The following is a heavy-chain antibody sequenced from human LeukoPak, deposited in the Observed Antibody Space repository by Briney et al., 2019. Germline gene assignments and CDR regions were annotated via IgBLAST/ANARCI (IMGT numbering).Heavy chain of an antibody. V-gene: IGHV4-59*12. D-gene: IGHD2-21*02. CDR1: GFTFSSYS. Sequence: GSLRLSCAASGFTFSSYSMNWVRQSPGKGLEWIGSVYYSGTTHYESSLKSRVSMSIDTSKTQFALKLNSVTVADTAVYYCARILDLVTTKTIDYWGQGSLVIVSS. CDR3: ARILDLVTTKTIDY. CDR2: VYYSGTT. J-gene: IGHJ4*02.